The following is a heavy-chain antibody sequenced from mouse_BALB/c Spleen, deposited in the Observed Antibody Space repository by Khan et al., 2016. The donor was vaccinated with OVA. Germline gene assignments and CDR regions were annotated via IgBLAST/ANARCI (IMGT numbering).Heavy chain of an antibody. D-gene: IGHD2-1*01. CDR3: TRNGFGNYGSGDY. J-gene: IGHJ2*01. CDR1: GYTFTSYW. V-gene: IGHV1-5*01. CDR2: IYPGNSDT. Sequence: EVQLQESGTVLARPGASVKMSCKASGYTFTSYWMHWVKQRPGQGLEWIGAIYPGNSDTNYNQKFKGKAKLTAVTSTSTAYLELNSLTNEDSAVYYCTRNGFGNYGSGDYWGQGTTLTVSS.